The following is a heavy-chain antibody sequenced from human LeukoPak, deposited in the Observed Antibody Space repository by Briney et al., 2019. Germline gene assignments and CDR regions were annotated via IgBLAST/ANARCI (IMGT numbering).Heavy chain of an antibody. CDR2: KTSAGGYT. V-gene: IGHV3-21*01. Sequence: PGGSLRLSCGASGFTFSEYSMNGVRQAPRKGLAWVASKTSAGGYTYYADPVKGRFTISRDNAQNSLFLQMNSLRAEDTAVYFCATSGGFVLPNAITGNWYMDVWGRGTSVTVSS. D-gene: IGHD2-2*01. CDR1: GFTFSEYS. J-gene: IGHJ6*03. CDR3: ATSGGFVLPNAITGNWYMDV.